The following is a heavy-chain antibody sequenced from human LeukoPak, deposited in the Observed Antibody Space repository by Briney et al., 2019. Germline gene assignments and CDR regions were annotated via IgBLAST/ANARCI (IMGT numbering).Heavy chain of an antibody. V-gene: IGHV4-4*09. CDR1: GGSISSYY. CDR2: IYTSGST. CDR3: ARHGASYYDSSGYYYRMSAFDI. J-gene: IGHJ3*02. D-gene: IGHD3-22*01. Sequence: SETLSLTCTVSGGSISSYYWSWVRQPPGKGLEWIGYIYTSGSTNYNPSLKSRVTISEDTSKNQFSLKLSSVTAADTAVYYCARHGASYYDSSGYYYRMSAFDIWGQGTMVTVSS.